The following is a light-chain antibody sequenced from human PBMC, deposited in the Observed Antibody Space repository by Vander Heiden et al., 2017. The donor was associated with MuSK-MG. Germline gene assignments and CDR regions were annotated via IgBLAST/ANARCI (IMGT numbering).Light chain of an antibody. CDR2: DAS. Sequence: ELLFTQSPDFQSVTPKEKVTITCRASQSIGSSLHWYQQKPEQAPKLLIKDASHYGSGVPSRFSGSGSGTDFTLTINSLEAEDAATYYCQQSSSLPWTFGQGTKVEIK. CDR3: QQSSSLPWT. J-gene: IGKJ1*01. V-gene: IGKV6-21*01. CDR1: QSIGSS.